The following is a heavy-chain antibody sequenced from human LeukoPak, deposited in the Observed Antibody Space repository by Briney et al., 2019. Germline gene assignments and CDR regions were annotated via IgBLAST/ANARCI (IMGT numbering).Heavy chain of an antibody. J-gene: IGHJ4*02. CDR2: ISWNSGSI. V-gene: IGHV3-9*01. D-gene: IGHD3-16*01. Sequence: GRSLRLSCAASGFTFDDYAMHWVRQAPGKGLEWVSGISWNSGSIGNADSVKGRFTISRDNAKNSLYLQMNSLRAEDTALYYCAREYVSRGFDYWGQGTLVTVSS. CDR1: GFTFDDYA. CDR3: AREYVSRGFDY.